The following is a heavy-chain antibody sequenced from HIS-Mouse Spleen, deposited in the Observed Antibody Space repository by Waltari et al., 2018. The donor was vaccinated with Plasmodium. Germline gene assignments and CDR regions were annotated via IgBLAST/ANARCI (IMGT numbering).Heavy chain of an antibody. D-gene: IGHD6-19*01. CDR1: GYTFTNYG. Sequence: QVQLVQSGAEVKKPGASVKVSCKASGYTFTNYGISWVRQDPGQGLEGMGWISPYNGNTHVAKKLQGRVTMTTDTSTSTAYMELRSLRSDDTAVYYCARGSAGDAFDIWGQGTMVTVSS. V-gene: IGHV1-18*01. CDR3: ARGSAGDAFDI. CDR2: ISPYNGNT. J-gene: IGHJ3*02.